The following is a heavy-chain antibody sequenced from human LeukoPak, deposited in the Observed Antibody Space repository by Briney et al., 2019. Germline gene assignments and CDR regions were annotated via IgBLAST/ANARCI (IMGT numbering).Heavy chain of an antibody. CDR2: ISSSSSYI. CDR1: GFTFSSYT. Sequence: GGSLRLSCTASGFTFSSYTMNWVRQAPGKGLEWVSSISSSSSYIYYADSVKGRFTISRDNAKNSLYLHMDSLRAEDTAVYYCARVRWLSAAGTEGNFDYWGQGTLGTVSS. D-gene: IGHD6-13*01. CDR3: ARVRWLSAAGTEGNFDY. V-gene: IGHV3-21*01. J-gene: IGHJ4*02.